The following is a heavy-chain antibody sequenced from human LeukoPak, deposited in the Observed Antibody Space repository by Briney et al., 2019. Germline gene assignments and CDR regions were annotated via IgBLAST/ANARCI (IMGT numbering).Heavy chain of an antibody. J-gene: IGHJ5*02. V-gene: IGHV3-53*01. CDR2: IYSGGST. Sequence: GGSLRLSCAASGFTFSSNYMSWVRQAPGKGLEWVSVIYSGGSTYYADSVKGRFTISRDNSKNTLYLQMNSLRAEDTAVYYCARQAWLEGGAITWGQGTLVTVSS. D-gene: IGHD3-10*01. CDR3: ARQAWLEGGAIT. CDR1: GFTFSSNY.